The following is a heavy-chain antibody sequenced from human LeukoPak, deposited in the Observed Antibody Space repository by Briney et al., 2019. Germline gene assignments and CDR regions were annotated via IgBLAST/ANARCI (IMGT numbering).Heavy chain of an antibody. J-gene: IGHJ4*02. CDR2: INHSGST. Sequence: SETLSLTCAVYGGSFSGYYWSWIRQPPGKGLEWIGEINHSGSTNYNPSLKSRVTISVDTSKNQFSLKLSSVTAADTAVYYCARGPEAGYSYGEFDYWGQGTLVTGSS. CDR3: ARGPEAGYSYGEFDY. V-gene: IGHV4-34*01. CDR1: GGSFSGYY. D-gene: IGHD5-18*01.